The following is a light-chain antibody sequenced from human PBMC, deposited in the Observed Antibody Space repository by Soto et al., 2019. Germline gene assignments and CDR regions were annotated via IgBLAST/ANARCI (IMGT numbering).Light chain of an antibody. V-gene: IGKV3-11*01. Sequence: EIVLTQSLVTLSLSPGARATLSCRASQSVDAYLAWYQQRPGQAPRLLIFDASNRAPGIPTRFSGSGSGTDFTLTISSLEPEDFAVYYCQQRSNWAPTFVQGTKVEIK. CDR2: DAS. CDR1: QSVDAY. CDR3: QQRSNWAPT. J-gene: IGKJ1*01.